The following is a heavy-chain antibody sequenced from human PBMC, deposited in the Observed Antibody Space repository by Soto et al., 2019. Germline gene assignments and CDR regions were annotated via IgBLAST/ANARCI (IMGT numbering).Heavy chain of an antibody. Sequence: GGSLRLSCATSGSTFSSYGIHWVRQAPGKGLEWVAVISSDGSHTFYKDSVKGRFTISRDNSKNTLYLQMNSLRAEDTAVYYCARGYDFWSGYYYPYGMDVWGQGTTVTVSS. V-gene: IGHV3-30*03. CDR1: GSTFSSYG. J-gene: IGHJ6*02. CDR3: ARGYDFWSGYYYPYGMDV. CDR2: ISSDGSHT. D-gene: IGHD3-3*01.